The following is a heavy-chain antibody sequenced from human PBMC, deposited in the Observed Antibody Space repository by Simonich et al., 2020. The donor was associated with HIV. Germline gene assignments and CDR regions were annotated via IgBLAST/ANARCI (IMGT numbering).Heavy chain of an antibody. J-gene: IGHJ3*02. CDR2: IWYDGNNK. Sequence: HVQLVESGGGVVQPGRSLRLSCAAPGFTFDSYGMHWVRQAPGKGLEWVAGIWYDGNNKYYADSVKGRFTISSDNSKNTLSLQMNSLTAEDTAFYYCARGGWELYGGAFDIWGQGTMVTVSS. CDR1: GFTFDSYG. V-gene: IGHV3-33*01. D-gene: IGHD1-26*01. CDR3: ARGGWELYGGAFDI.